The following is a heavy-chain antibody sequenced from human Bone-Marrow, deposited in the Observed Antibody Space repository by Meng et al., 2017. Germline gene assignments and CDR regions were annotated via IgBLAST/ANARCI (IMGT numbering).Heavy chain of an antibody. J-gene: IGHJ4*02. CDR2: ISYDGSNK. CDR3: AKDRRRDPDYYGSGNPDY. Sequence: GESLKISCAASGFTFSSYAMHWVRQAPGKGLEWVAVISYDGSNKYYADSVKGRFTISRDNSKNTLYLQMNSLRAEDTAIYYCAKDRRRDPDYYGSGNPDYWGQGTLVTVSS. CDR1: GFTFSSYA. V-gene: IGHV3-30*01. D-gene: IGHD3-10*01.